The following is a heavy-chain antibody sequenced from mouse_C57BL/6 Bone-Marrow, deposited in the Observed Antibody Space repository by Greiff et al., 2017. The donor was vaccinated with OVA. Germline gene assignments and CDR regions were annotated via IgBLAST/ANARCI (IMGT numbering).Heavy chain of an antibody. Sequence: EVKVVESGGGLVKPGGSLKLSCAASGFTFSSYAMSWVRQTPEKRPEWVATISDGGSYTYYPNNVKGRFTISRDTAKNNLYLQMSHLQSEDTAMYYCYYSNRRWYFDVWGPGTTVTVSS. V-gene: IGHV5-4*03. CDR1: GFTFSSYA. J-gene: IGHJ1*01. CDR2: ISDGGSYT. CDR3: YYSNRRWYFDV. D-gene: IGHD2-5*01.